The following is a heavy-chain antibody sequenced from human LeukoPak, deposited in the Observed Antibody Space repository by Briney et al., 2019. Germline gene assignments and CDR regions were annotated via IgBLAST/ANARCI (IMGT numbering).Heavy chain of an antibody. J-gene: IGHJ4*02. Sequence: ASVKVSCKASGYTFTGYYMHWVRQAPGQGPEWMGWINPNSGGTNYAQKFQGRVTMTRDTSISTAYMELSRLRSDDTAVYYCARVGCSSTSCYAEFDYWGQGTLVTVSS. D-gene: IGHD2-2*01. CDR1: GYTFTGYY. CDR2: INPNSGGT. V-gene: IGHV1-2*02. CDR3: ARVGCSSTSCYAEFDY.